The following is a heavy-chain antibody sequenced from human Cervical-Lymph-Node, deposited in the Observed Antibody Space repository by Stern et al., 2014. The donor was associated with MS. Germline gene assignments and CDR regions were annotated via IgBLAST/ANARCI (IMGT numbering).Heavy chain of an antibody. CDR3: ARGYRGYRGYDIYFFYYGMDV. CDR2: IHPTGGNT. J-gene: IGHJ6*02. D-gene: IGHD5-12*01. V-gene: IGHV1-46*01. Sequence: QLVQSGAEVKKPGASVRLSCKASGYTFTSYYLHWVRQAPGLGLEWMGIIHPTGGNTDYAQAFQDRLTLTRDPSTTTVYTELSSLRSEDTAVYYCARGYRGYRGYDIYFFYYGMDVWGQGTPVTVSS. CDR1: GYTFTSYY.